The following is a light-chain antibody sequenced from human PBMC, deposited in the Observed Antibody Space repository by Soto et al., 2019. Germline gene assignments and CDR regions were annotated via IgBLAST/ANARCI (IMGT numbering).Light chain of an antibody. J-gene: IGKJ1*01. CDR3: QQYYSYPHT. Sequence: AIPMTPSPSPFSASTGDRVTITLRASQGISSYLAWYQQKPGKAPKLLIYAASTLQSGVPSRFSGSGSGTDFTLTISCLQSEDFATYYCQQYYSYPHTFGQGTKVDIK. CDR1: QGISSY. V-gene: IGKV1-8*01. CDR2: AAS.